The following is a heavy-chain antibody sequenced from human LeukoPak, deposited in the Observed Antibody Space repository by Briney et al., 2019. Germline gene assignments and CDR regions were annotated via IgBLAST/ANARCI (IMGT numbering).Heavy chain of an antibody. J-gene: IGHJ3*02. CDR3: AKRGYCRGGTCFSHDAFDI. D-gene: IGHD2-15*01. Sequence: GGSLRLSCAASGFTFDDYGMHWVRQAPGKGLEWVAVISYDGGNISYTDSVRGRFTISRDNSKNTLYLQMNSLRAEDTAVYYCAKRGYCRGGTCFSHDAFDIWGQGTMVTVSS. CDR2: ISYDGGNI. V-gene: IGHV3-30*18. CDR1: GFTFDDYG.